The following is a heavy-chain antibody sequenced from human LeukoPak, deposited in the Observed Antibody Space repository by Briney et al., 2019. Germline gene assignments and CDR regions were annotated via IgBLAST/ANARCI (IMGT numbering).Heavy chain of an antibody. V-gene: IGHV3-23*01. CDR2: ISGSGGST. Sequence: GGSLRLSCAASGFTFSSYAMSWVRQAPGKGLEWVSVISGSGGSTYYADSVKGRFTISRDNSKNTLYLQMNSLGAEDTAIFYCAKMRQAYDFLEWGQGTLVTVSS. CDR1: GFTFSSYA. CDR3: AKMRQAYDFLE. D-gene: IGHD3-3*01. J-gene: IGHJ4*02.